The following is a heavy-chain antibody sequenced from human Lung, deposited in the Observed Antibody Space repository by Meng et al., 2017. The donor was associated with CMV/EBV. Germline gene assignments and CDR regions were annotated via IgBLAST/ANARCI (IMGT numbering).Heavy chain of an antibody. CDR1: GFTFSVYN. D-gene: IGHD3-22*01. Sequence: SCAVSGFTFSVYNMQWVRQAPGKGLEWVAVISYDGSNKNYADSVKGRFTISRDNSKSTLFLQLNSLKVEDTGVYYCARSQWAYDRGGYYGEDSMDVXGQGXTVTVSS. V-gene: IGHV3-30-3*01. CDR2: ISYDGSNK. J-gene: IGHJ6*02. CDR3: ARSQWAYDRGGYYGEDSMDV.